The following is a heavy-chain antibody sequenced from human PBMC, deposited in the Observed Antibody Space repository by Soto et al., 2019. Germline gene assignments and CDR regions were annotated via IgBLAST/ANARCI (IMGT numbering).Heavy chain of an antibody. CDR1: GGSFSGYY. CDR3: ASRSTTGTTYYFDY. V-gene: IGHV4-34*01. CDR2: INHSGST. J-gene: IGHJ4*02. Sequence: SETLSLTCAVYGGSFSGYYWSWIRQPPGKGLEWIGEINHSGSTNYNPSLKSRVTISVDTSKNQFSLKLSSVTAADTAVYYCASRSTTGTTYYFDYWGQGTLVTVSS. D-gene: IGHD1-1*01.